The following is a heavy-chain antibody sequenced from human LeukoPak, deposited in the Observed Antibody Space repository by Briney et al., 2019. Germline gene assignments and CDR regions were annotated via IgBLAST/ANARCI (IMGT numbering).Heavy chain of an antibody. V-gene: IGHV1-69*06. Sequence: SVKVSCKASGLTFGSYSVSWVRQAPGQGLEWMGGITPMFGTTDPAKQFRGRVTISADTSTNTAFLDLASLRSDDTAVYVCARDRLPPGTLSAYYHVDLWGKGTTVIVSS. D-gene: IGHD4-11*01. CDR2: ITPMFGTT. CDR1: GLTFGSYS. J-gene: IGHJ6*03. CDR3: ARDRLPPGTLSAYYHVDL.